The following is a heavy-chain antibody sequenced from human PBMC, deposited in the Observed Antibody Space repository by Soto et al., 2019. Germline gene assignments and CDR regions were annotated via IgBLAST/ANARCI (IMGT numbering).Heavy chain of an antibody. CDR2: ISSSSSYI. V-gene: IGHV3-21*01. CDR3: ARDGVHDAKGSSGWYNDY. CDR1: GFTFSSYS. Sequence: EVQLVESGGGLVKPGGSLRLSCAASGFTFSSYSMNWVRQAPGKGLEWVSSISSSSSYIYYADSVKGRFTISRDNAKNSLYLQMNSLRAEDTAVYYCARDGVHDAKGSSGWYNDYWGQGTLVTVSS. J-gene: IGHJ4*02. D-gene: IGHD6-19*01.